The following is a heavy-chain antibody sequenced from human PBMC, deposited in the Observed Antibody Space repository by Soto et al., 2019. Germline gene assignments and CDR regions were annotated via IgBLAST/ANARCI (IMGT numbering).Heavy chain of an antibody. CDR2: INHSGST. CDR3: ARGLLGYDSYFDY. Sequence: QVQLQQWGAGLLKPSETLSLTCAVYGGSFSGYYWSWIRQPPGKGLEWIGEINHSGSTNYNPSLKSRVTKSVDTSKNQFSLKLSSVTAADTAVYYCARGLLGYDSYFDYWGQGTLVTVSS. J-gene: IGHJ4*02. CDR1: GGSFSGYY. V-gene: IGHV4-34*01. D-gene: IGHD3-3*01.